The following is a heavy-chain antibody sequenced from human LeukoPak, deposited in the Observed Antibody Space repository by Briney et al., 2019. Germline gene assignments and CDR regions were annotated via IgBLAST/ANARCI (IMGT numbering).Heavy chain of an antibody. CDR1: GYTLTELS. Sequence: GASVKVSCKVSGYTLTELSMHWVRQAPGKGLEWMGGFDPEDGETIYAQKFQGRVTMTEDTSTDTAYMELSSLRPEDTAVYYCATDSSIAVAGYYYYYGMDVWGQGTTVTVSS. CDR3: ATDSSIAVAGYYYYYGMDV. V-gene: IGHV1-24*01. D-gene: IGHD6-19*01. J-gene: IGHJ6*02. CDR2: FDPEDGET.